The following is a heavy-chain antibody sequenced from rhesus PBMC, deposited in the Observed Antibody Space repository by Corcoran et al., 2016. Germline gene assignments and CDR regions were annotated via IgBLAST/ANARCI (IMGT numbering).Heavy chain of an antibody. Sequence: QVQLQESGPGLVKPSETLSLTCTVSGASIRINWWSWIRQPPGKGLAWIGEINGKRGRTNYNPTPERRGTISKEASKKQFSLKQSSVTAADTDVYYCARGINSGYYKRLNTWDYWGQGVLVTVAS. CDR3: ARGINSGYYKRLNTWDY. V-gene: IGHV4-80*01. D-gene: IGHD3-28*01. CDR2: INGKRGRT. CDR1: GASIRINW. J-gene: IGHJ4*01.